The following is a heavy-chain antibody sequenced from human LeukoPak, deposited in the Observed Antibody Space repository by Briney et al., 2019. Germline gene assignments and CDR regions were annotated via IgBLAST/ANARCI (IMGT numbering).Heavy chain of an antibody. CDR1: GGSITNYY. CDR3: ARGFAYGDTGSFDY. V-gene: IGHV4-59*01. D-gene: IGHD4-17*01. J-gene: IGHJ4*02. Sequence: SETLSLTCTVSGGSITNYYWSWIRLPPGKGLEWIGYISYRGSTTYNPSLKSRVTISVDTSKNQFSLRLTSVTAADTAVYYCARGFAYGDTGSFDYWGQGTLVTVSS. CDR2: ISYRGST.